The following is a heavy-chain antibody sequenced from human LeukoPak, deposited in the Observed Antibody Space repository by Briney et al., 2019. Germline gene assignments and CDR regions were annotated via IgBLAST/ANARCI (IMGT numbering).Heavy chain of an antibody. Sequence: SETLSLTCAVYGGSFSGYYWSWIRQPPGKGLGWIGEINHSGSTNYNPSLKSRVTISVDTSKNQFSLKLSSVTAADTAVYYCASRNWFDPWGQGTLVTVSS. J-gene: IGHJ5*02. CDR1: GGSFSGYY. CDR3: ASRNWFDP. CDR2: INHSGST. V-gene: IGHV4-34*01.